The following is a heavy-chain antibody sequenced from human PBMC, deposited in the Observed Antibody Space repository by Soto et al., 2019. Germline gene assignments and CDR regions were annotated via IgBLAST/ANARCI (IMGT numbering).Heavy chain of an antibody. V-gene: IGHV4-59*12. CDR1: GGSISSYY. CDR2: IYYSGST. J-gene: IGHJ6*02. Sequence: SETLSLTCPFSGGSISSYYWSWIRQPPGKGLEWIGYIYYSGSTNYNPSLKSRVTISVDRSKNQFSLKLSSVTAADTAVYYCARAYSSGLSVGMDVWGQGTTVTVSS. CDR3: ARAYSSGLSVGMDV. D-gene: IGHD6-19*01.